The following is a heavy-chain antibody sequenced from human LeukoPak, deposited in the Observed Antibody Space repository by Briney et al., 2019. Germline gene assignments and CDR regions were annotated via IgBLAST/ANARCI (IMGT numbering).Heavy chain of an antibody. CDR1: GFTFSSYG. CDR3: ARDACSSTICQAGGNWFDP. V-gene: IGHV3-30*03. Sequence: PGGSLRLSCAASGFTFSSYGMHWVRQAPGKGLEWVAVISYDGSNKYYADSVKGRFTISRDNSKNTLYLQMNSLRAEDTAVYFCARDACSSTICQAGGNWFDPWGQGTLVIVS. D-gene: IGHD2-2*01. CDR2: ISYDGSNK. J-gene: IGHJ5*02.